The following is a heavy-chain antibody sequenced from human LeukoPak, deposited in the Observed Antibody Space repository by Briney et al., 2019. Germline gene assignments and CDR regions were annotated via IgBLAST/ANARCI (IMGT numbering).Heavy chain of an antibody. CDR2: LYWNDYK. CDR1: GFSLSTNGVG. D-gene: IGHD6-19*01. Sequence: SGPTLVNPIQTLTLTCTFSGFSLSTNGVGVGWIRQPPGKALEWLALLYWNDYKYYSPSLKSRLSITRDTSKNQVVLTLTNMDPVDTATYFCAHSRTSAWPTPYNYFDLWGQGTLVTVSS. V-gene: IGHV2-5*01. CDR3: AHSRTSAWPTPYNYFDL. J-gene: IGHJ5*02.